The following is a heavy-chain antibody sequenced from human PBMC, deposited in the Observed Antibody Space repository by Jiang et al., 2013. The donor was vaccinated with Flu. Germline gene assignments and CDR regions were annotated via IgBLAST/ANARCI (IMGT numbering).Heavy chain of an antibody. V-gene: IGHV1-69*01. J-gene: IGHJ4*02. D-gene: IGHD3-22*01. CDR2: IIPIVGTT. CDR1: GGTFSSYA. CDR3: ARLDYYDSSGHIGSGY. Sequence: EVKKPGSSVKVSCKASGGTFSSYAISWVRQAPGQGLEWMGGIIPIVGTTNYAQKFQGRITITADESTGTAYMELSSLRSEDTAVYYCARLDYYDSSGHIGSGYWGQGTLVTVSS.